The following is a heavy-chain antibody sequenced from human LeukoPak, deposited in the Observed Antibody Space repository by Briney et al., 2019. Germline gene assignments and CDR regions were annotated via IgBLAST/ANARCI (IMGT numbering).Heavy chain of an antibody. J-gene: IGHJ4*02. CDR2: LYTDYSA. D-gene: IGHD3-10*01. V-gene: IGHV3-66*01. CDR3: ALDYSGSGSYYRDY. Sequence: GGSLRLSCAASGITVSSNFMYWVPQTQGKGLPCVSVLYTDYSAYYADSVKGRFIISRDNSKNTLYLQMDSLRVEDTAVYYCALDYSGSGSYYRDYWGQGTLVTVSS. CDR1: GITVSSNF.